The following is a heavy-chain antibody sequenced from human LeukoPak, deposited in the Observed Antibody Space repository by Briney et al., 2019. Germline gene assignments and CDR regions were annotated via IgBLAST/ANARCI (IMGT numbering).Heavy chain of an antibody. CDR2: ISYDGSNK. D-gene: IGHD3-22*01. Sequence: GRSLRLSCAASGFTFSSYAMHWVRQAPGKGLEWVAVISYDGSNKYYADSVKGRFTISRDNSKNTLYLQMNSLRAEDTAVYYCARDLGEYYDSSGYSFVGAFDIWGQGTMVTVSS. V-gene: IGHV3-30*04. CDR1: GFTFSSYA. CDR3: ARDLGEYYDSSGYSFVGAFDI. J-gene: IGHJ3*02.